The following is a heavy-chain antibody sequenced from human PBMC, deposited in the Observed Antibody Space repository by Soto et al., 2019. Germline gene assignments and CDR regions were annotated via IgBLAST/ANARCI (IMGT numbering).Heavy chain of an antibody. CDR1: GFTFSNYG. D-gene: IGHD3-16*01. V-gene: IGHV3-30*18. CDR2: ISFEGSNQ. Sequence: QVQLVESGGGVVQPGRSLRLSCAASGFTFSNYGMHWVRQAPGKGLEWVAVISFEGSNQYYGDSVKGRFTISRDNAKKTLYLQMNSLRTEDTAVYYCVKDLTDYNYEYKFDSWGQGSQVTVSS. CDR3: VKDLTDYNYEYKFDS. J-gene: IGHJ4*02.